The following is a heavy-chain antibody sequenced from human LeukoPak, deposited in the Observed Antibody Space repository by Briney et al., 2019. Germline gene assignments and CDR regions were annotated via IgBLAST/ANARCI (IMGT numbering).Heavy chain of an antibody. J-gene: IGHJ4*02. D-gene: IGHD3-22*01. CDR2: ISYNGSNK. CDR3: AKDRVPTYYYDSSGYSPLDY. V-gene: IGHV3-30*18. CDR1: GFTFSSYG. Sequence: SGRSLRLSCAASGFTFSSYGMHWVRQAPGKGLEWVAVISYNGSNKYYADSVKGRFTISRDNSKNTLYLQMNSLRAEDTAVYYCAKDRVPTYYYDSSGYSPLDYWGQGTLVTVSS.